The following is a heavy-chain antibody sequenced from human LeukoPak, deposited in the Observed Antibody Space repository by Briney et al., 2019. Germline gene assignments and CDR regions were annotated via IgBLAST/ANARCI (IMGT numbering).Heavy chain of an antibody. J-gene: IGHJ4*02. V-gene: IGHV4-39*07. CDR2: IYYSGST. CDR1: GGSISSSSYY. Sequence: SETLSLTCTVSGGSISSSSYYWGWIRQPPGKGLEWIGSIYYSGSTYYNPSLKSRVTISVDTSKNQFSLKLSSVTAADTAVYYCARGAAVAGRYYFDYWGQGTLVTVSS. CDR3: ARGAAVAGRYYFDY. D-gene: IGHD6-19*01.